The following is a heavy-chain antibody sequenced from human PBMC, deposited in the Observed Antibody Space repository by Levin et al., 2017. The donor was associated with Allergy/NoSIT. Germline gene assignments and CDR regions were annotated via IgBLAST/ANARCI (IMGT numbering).Heavy chain of an antibody. Sequence: SCAASGFSFSSYGMHWVRQAPGKGLEWVAVISYDGSNKYYADSVKGRFTISRDNSKNTLFVQMNSLRAEDTAVYYCAKGDRRYSNSLHDAFDIWGQGTMVTVSS. J-gene: IGHJ3*02. V-gene: IGHV3-30*18. CDR3: AKGDRRYSNSLHDAFDI. D-gene: IGHD6-13*01. CDR2: ISYDGSNK. CDR1: GFSFSSYG.